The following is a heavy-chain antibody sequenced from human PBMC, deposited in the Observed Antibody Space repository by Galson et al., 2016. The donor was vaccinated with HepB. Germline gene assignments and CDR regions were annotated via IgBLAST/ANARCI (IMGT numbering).Heavy chain of an antibody. J-gene: IGHJ4*02. D-gene: IGHD3-10*01. CDR3: ATLPWFGVPPENLDY. Sequence: SVKVSCKVSGYTLTELSMHWVRQAPGKGLEWMGGFDPEDGETIYAQKFQGRVTMTEDTSTDTAYMELSSLRSEDTAVYYCATLPWFGVPPENLDYWGQGTLVTVSS. V-gene: IGHV1-24*01. CDR2: FDPEDGET. CDR1: GYTLTELS.